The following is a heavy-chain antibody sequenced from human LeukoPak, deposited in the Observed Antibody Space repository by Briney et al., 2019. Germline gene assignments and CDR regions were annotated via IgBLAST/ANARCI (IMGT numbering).Heavy chain of an antibody. Sequence: SETLSLTCAVYGGSFSGYYWSWIRQPPGKGLEWIGEINHSGSTNYNPSLKSRVTISVDTSKNQFSLKLSSVTAADTAVYYCARGAYYDSSGYYSKAKDLDYWGQGTLVTVSS. D-gene: IGHD3-22*01. V-gene: IGHV4-34*01. J-gene: IGHJ4*02. CDR3: ARGAYYDSSGYYSKAKDLDY. CDR2: INHSGST. CDR1: GGSFSGYY.